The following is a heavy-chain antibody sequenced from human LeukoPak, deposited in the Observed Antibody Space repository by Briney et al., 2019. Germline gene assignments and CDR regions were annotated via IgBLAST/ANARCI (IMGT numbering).Heavy chain of an antibody. CDR2: INPGSGAT. Sequence: ASVKVSCKASGYTFTGYYMHWVRQAPGQGLEWMGWINPGSGATDCAQRFHGRVTMTRDTSISTAYMELSRLRSDDTAVYYCARDMVRGVITHYYYYYMDVWGKGTTVTISS. V-gene: IGHV1-2*02. D-gene: IGHD3-10*01. CDR1: GYTFTGYY. J-gene: IGHJ6*03. CDR3: ARDMVRGVITHYYYYYMDV.